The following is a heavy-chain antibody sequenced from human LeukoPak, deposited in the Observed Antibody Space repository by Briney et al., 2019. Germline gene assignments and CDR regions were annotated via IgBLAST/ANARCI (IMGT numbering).Heavy chain of an antibody. Sequence: SVKVSCKASGGTFSSYAISWVRQAPGQGLEWMGGIIPIFGTANYAQKFQGRVTITADESTSTAYMELSSLRSEDTAVYYCARDRGGYCSSTSCPCSFDPWGQGTLVTVSS. D-gene: IGHD2-2*01. CDR1: GGTFSSYA. J-gene: IGHJ5*02. V-gene: IGHV1-69*13. CDR2: IIPIFGTA. CDR3: ARDRGGYCSSTSCPCSFDP.